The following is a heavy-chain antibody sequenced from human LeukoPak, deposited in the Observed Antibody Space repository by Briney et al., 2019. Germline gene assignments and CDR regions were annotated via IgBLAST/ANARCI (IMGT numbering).Heavy chain of an antibody. D-gene: IGHD1-1*01. V-gene: IGHV4-59*08. Sequence: SETLSLTCTVSGVSISNHYSSWIRQPPGKGLEWIGYTGNTNYNPSLKSRVTISEDTSKNQVSLKLSSVTAADTAVYYCARHRWDGTFNFDYWGQGTLVPVSS. CDR3: ARHRWDGTFNFDY. CDR1: GVSISNHY. CDR2: TGNT. J-gene: IGHJ4*02.